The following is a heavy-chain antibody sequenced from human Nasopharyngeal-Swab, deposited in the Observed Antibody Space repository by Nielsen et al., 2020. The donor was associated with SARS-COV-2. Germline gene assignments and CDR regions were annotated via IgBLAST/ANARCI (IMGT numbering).Heavy chain of an antibody. D-gene: IGHD4-17*01. J-gene: IGHJ4*02. CDR1: GYSFIIYY. CDR3: ARDDYGDYGYFGH. V-gene: IGHV1-2*02. CDR2: INPHSRGT. Sequence: ASVKVSCKPSGYSFIIYYMHWVRQAPGQGLEWMGWINPHSRGTKYAQKFQGRVTMTSDTSINTAYMELRRLRSDDTAVYYCARDDYGDYGYFGHWGQGTLVTVSS.